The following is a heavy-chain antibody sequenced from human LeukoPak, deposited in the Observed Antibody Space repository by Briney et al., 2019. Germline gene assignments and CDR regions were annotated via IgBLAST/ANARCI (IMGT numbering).Heavy chain of an antibody. CDR2: MNPNSGNT. J-gene: IGHJ4*02. CDR3: ARGLSLYCTNGVCPYDY. V-gene: IGHV1-8*01. CDR1: GYTFTSYD. D-gene: IGHD2-8*01. Sequence: ASVKVSCKASGYTFTSYDINWVRQATGQGLEWMGWMNPNSGNTGYAQKFQGRVTMTRNTSISTAYMELSSLRSEDTAVYYCARGLSLYCTNGVCPYDYWGREPWSPSPQ.